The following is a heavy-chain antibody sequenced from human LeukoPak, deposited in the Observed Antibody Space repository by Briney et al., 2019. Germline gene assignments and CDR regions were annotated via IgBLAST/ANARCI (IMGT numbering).Heavy chain of an antibody. J-gene: IGHJ4*02. V-gene: IGHV3-15*01. Sequence: GGSLRLSCAASGFTFSNAWMSWVRQAPGKGLEWVGRIKSKTDGGTTDYAAPVKDRFSISRDDSKSMMYLQMNSLKTEDTAVYYCITPLPYSAQGGQGTLVTVSS. CDR3: ITPLPYSAQ. CDR2: IKSKTDGGTT. D-gene: IGHD2-21*01. CDR1: GFTFSNAW.